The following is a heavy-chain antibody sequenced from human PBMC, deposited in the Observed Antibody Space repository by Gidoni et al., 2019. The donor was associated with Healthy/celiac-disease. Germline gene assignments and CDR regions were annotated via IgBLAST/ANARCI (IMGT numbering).Heavy chain of an antibody. CDR1: GGSISSGDYY. CDR2: IYYSGST. Sequence: QVQLQESGPGLVKPSQTLSLTCTVSGGSISSGDYYWSWIRQPPGKGLEWIGYIYYSGSTYYNPSLKSRVTISVDTSKNQFSLKLSSVTAADTAVYYCARVDYDYVWGSYRYTDNGAFDIWGQGTMVTVSS. D-gene: IGHD3-16*02. V-gene: IGHV4-30-4*01. CDR3: ARVDYDYVWGSYRYTDNGAFDI. J-gene: IGHJ3*02.